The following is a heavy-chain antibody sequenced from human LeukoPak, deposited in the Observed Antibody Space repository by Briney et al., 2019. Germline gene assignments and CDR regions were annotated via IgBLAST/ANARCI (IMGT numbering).Heavy chain of an antibody. CDR3: ARDPAVAGYFDY. J-gene: IGHJ4*02. V-gene: IGHV3-33*01. CDR2: IWYDGSNK. Sequence: GGSLRLSCAASGFTFSSYGMHWVRQAPGKGLEWVAVIWYDGSNKYYADSVKGRFTISRDNSKNTLYLQMNSLRAEDTAVYYCARDPAVAGYFDYWGQGTLVTASS. D-gene: IGHD6-19*01. CDR1: GFTFSSYG.